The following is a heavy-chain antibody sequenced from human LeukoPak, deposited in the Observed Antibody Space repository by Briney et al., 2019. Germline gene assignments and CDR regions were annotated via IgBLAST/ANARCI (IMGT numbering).Heavy chain of an antibody. D-gene: IGHD3-16*01. J-gene: IGHJ6*02. CDR3: ARNVKGMNV. CDR1: GGSISSTNW. Sequence: KPSETLSLTCGVSGGSISSTNWWSWVRQPPGQGLEWIGEISLTGRTNYNPSLKSRVTISVDTSKNQFSLKVTSVTAADTAVYYCARNVKGMNVWGQGTTVTVSS. V-gene: IGHV4-4*02. CDR2: ISLTGRT.